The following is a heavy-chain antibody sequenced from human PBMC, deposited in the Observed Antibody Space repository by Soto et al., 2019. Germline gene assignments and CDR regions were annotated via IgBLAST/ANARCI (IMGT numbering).Heavy chain of an antibody. Sequence: PGGSLRLSCSGSGFTFSRYAIHWGRQAPGKGLEYVSAISSDGGSSYYADSVKGRFTISRDNSKNTLYLQMSSLRVEDTAVYYCVKGLYDILTGYYDSWGQGALVTVSS. J-gene: IGHJ4*02. V-gene: IGHV3-64D*06. CDR1: GFTFSRYA. CDR3: VKGLYDILTGYYDS. CDR2: ISSDGGSS. D-gene: IGHD3-9*01.